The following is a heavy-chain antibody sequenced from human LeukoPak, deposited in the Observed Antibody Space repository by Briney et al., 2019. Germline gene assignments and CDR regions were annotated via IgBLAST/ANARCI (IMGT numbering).Heavy chain of an antibody. V-gene: IGHV1-69*13. CDR1: GGTFSSYA. Sequence: SVKVSCTASGGTFSSYAISWVRQAPGQGLEWMGGIIPIFGTANYAQKFQGRVTITADESTSTAYMELSSLRSEDTAAYYCAINELLTPPYYYGMDVWGQGTTVTVSS. J-gene: IGHJ6*02. CDR2: IIPIFGTA. CDR3: AINELLTPPYYYGMDV. D-gene: IGHD3-10*01.